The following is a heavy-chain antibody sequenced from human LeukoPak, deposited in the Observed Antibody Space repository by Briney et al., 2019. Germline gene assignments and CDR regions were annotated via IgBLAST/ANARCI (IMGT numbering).Heavy chain of an antibody. CDR3: ARDIAAAGYDY. V-gene: IGHV3-74*01. J-gene: IGHJ4*02. CDR1: GFTFSSYW. CDR2: INTDGSST. D-gene: IGHD6-13*01. Sequence: PGGSLRLSCAASGFTFSSYWMHWVRQAPGKGLVWVSRINTDGSSTSYADSVKGRFTISRDNAKNTLYLQMNSLRAEDTAVYYCARDIAAAGYDYWGQGTLVTVSS.